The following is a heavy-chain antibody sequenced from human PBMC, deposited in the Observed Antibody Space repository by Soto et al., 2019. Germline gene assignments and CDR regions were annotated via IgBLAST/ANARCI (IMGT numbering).Heavy chain of an antibody. CDR1: GGSISSYY. Sequence: SETLSLTYTVSGGSISSYYWSWIRQPPGKGLEWIGYIYYSGSTNYNPSLKSRVTISVDTSKNQFSLKLSSVTAADTAVYYCARDNTVTGFGYWGQGTLVTVSS. V-gene: IGHV4-59*01. CDR2: IYYSGST. D-gene: IGHD4-17*01. CDR3: ARDNTVTGFGY. J-gene: IGHJ4*02.